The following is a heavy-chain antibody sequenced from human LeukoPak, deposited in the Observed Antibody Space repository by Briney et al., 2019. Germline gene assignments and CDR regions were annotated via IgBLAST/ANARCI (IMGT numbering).Heavy chain of an antibody. Sequence: ASVKVSCKASGYSFISYRITWVRQAPGQGLEWMGWISVYNGNTNYAQKFQGRVTMTTETSTSTAYMELRSLRSDDTAVYYCARENELNTVTPVFDYRGQGTLVTVPS. V-gene: IGHV1-18*04. CDR2: ISVYNGNT. CDR3: ARENELNTVTPVFDY. CDR1: GYSFISYR. D-gene: IGHD4-17*01. J-gene: IGHJ4*02.